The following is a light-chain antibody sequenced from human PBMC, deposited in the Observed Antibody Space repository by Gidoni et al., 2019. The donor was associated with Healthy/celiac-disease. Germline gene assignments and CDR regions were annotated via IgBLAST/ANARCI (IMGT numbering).Light chain of an antibody. CDR3: AAWDDSLNGRV. Sequence: QSVLPQPPSPSGTPGQRVTISCSGSSSNIGSNTVNWYQQLPGTAPKLLIYSNNQRPSGVPGRFSGSKSGTSASLAISGLQSEDEADYYCAAWDDSLNGRVFGGGTKLTVL. V-gene: IGLV1-44*01. CDR2: SNN. J-gene: IGLJ3*02. CDR1: SSNIGSNT.